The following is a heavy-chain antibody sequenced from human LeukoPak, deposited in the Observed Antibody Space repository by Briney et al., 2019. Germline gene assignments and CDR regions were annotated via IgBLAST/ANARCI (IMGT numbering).Heavy chain of an antibody. CDR3: ARAAAFGDDAFDI. Sequence: GASVKVSCKASGYTFTSYYMHWVRQALGQGLEWMGIINPSGGSTSYAQKFQGRVTMTRDMSTSTVYMELSSLRSGDTAVYYCARAAAFGDDAFDIWGQGTMVTVSS. V-gene: IGHV1-46*01. D-gene: IGHD3-10*01. J-gene: IGHJ3*02. CDR1: GYTFTSYY. CDR2: INPSGGST.